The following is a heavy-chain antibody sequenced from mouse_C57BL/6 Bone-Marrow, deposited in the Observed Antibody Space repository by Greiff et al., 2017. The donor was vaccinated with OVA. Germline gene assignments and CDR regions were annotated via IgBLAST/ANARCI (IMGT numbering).Heavy chain of an antibody. D-gene: IGHD1-1*01. CDR1: GYTFTSYW. J-gene: IGHJ2*01. V-gene: IGHV1-5*01. CDR3: TRRDGSSYYFDY. CDR2: IYPGNSDT. Sequence: VQLQQSGTVLARPGASVKMSCKPSGYTFTSYWMHWVKQRPGQGLEWIGAIYPGNSDTSYNQKFKGKAKLTAVTSASTAYMELSSLTNEDSAVYYCTRRDGSSYYFDYWGQGTTLTVSS.